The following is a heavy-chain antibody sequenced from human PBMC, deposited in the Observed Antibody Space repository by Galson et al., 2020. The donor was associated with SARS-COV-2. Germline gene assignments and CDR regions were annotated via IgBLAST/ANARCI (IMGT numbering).Heavy chain of an antibody. CDR2: IIPIFGTA. J-gene: IGHJ6*02. V-gene: IGHV1-69*13. D-gene: IGHD5-18*01. CDR3: ARGGYSYGWAYYYGMDV. CDR1: GGTFSSYA. Sequence: SVKVSSQASGGTFSSYAISWVRQAPGQGLEWMGGIIPIFGTANYAQKFQGRVTITADESTSTAYMELSSLRSEDTAVYYCARGGYSYGWAYYYGMDVWGQGTTVTVSS.